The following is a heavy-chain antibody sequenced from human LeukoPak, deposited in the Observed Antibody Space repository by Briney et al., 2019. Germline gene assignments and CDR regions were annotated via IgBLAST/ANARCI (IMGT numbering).Heavy chain of an antibody. D-gene: IGHD2-8*01. CDR3: ASHTGAGVAFRPVHI. CDR2: ISSRSSTI. Sequence: GGSLRLSCAASGFTFSTHDLNWIRPAPGKGLEWVSFISSRSSTIYYADSVKGRFTISRDNAKNSLYLQMNSLRAEDTALYYCASHTGAGVAFRPVHIWGQGTMVTVSS. J-gene: IGHJ3*02. V-gene: IGHV3-48*04. CDR1: GFTFSTHD.